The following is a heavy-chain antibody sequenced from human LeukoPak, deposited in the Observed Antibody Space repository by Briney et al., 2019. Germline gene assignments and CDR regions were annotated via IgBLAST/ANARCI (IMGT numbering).Heavy chain of an antibody. D-gene: IGHD3-3*01. V-gene: IGHV1-2*02. CDR2: INPNSGGT. Sequence: GASVKVSCKASGYTFTGYYMHCVRQAPGQGLEWMGWINPNSGGTNYAQKFQGRVTMTGDTSISTAYMELSRLRSDDTAVYHCARNRRILRFLEWSHSDAFDIWGQGTMVTVSS. CDR1: GYTFTGYY. J-gene: IGHJ3*02. CDR3: ARNRRILRFLEWSHSDAFDI.